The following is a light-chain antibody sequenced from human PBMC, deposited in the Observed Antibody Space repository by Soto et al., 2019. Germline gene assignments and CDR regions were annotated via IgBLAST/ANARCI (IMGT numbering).Light chain of an antibody. CDR1: QGISSY. Sequence: DIQLTQSPSFLSASVGDRVTITCRASQGISSYLAWYQQKPGKAPKLLIYAASTLQSGVPSRCSGSGSGTEFTLTISSLQPEDFATYYCQQLNSYSSTFGQGTKLEIK. V-gene: IGKV1-9*01. J-gene: IGKJ2*01. CDR3: QQLNSYSST. CDR2: AAS.